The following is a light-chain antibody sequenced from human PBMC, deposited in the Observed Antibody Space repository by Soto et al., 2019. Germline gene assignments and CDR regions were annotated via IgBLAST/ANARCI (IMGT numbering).Light chain of an antibody. CDR2: GAS. Sequence: EIVLTQSPGTLSLSPGERATLSCRASQSVSSSYLAWYQQKPGQAPRLLIYGASSRATGIPDRFSGSGSGTDFTLTSSRLEPEDFAVYYCQQYGSSQTFGQGTKVDFK. CDR1: QSVSSSY. J-gene: IGKJ1*01. V-gene: IGKV3-20*01. CDR3: QQYGSSQT.